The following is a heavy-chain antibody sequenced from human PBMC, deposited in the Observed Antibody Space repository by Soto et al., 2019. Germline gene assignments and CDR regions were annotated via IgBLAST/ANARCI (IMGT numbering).Heavy chain of an antibody. CDR1: GASISSSY. Sequence: SETLSLTCTVSGASISSSYCSWSRQPPGKGLEWIGYIYYSGSTNYNPSLKSRVTISVDTSKNQFSLKLSSVTAADSAMYYCAASLSGYSWFDPWGQGTLVTVSP. D-gene: IGHD3-22*01. J-gene: IGHJ5*02. V-gene: IGHV4-59*08. CDR2: IYYSGST. CDR3: AASLSGYSWFDP.